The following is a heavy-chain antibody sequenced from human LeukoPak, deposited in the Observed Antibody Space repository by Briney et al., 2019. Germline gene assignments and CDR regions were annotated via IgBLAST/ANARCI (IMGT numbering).Heavy chain of an antibody. V-gene: IGHV3-33*01. CDR2: IWFDGGNK. J-gene: IGHJ4*02. CDR3: ARPLMPGYCSSTSCSPDH. CDR1: GFTFSTYG. Sequence: GGSLTLSCAASGFTFSTYGMHWVRPAPGKGLEWVALIWFDGGNKYYADSVGGRFTISRDNSKNTLFLQMNSLRAEDTAVYYCARPLMPGYCSSTSCSPDHWGQGTLVTVSS. D-gene: IGHD2-2*01.